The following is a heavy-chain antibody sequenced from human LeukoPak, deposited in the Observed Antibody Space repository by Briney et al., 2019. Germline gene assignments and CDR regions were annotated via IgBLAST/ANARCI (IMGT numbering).Heavy chain of an antibody. J-gene: IGHJ3*02. V-gene: IGHV3-23*01. CDR3: AKDLRGVAYCGGDCYQGDAFDI. D-gene: IGHD2-21*02. CDR1: GFTFNNYA. CDR2: ISGSGGST. Sequence: GGSLRLSCAASGFTFNNYAMSWVRQAPGKGLEWVSAISGSGGSTYYADSVKGRFTISRDNSKNTLYLQMNSLRAEDTAVYYCAKDLRGVAYCGGDCYQGDAFDIWGQGTMVTVSS.